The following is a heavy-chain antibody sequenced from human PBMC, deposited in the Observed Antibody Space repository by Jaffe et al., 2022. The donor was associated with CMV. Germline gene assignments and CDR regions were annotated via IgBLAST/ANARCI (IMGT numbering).Heavy chain of an antibody. CDR2: INPSGGST. Sequence: QVQLVQSGAEVKKPGASVKVSCKASGYTFTSYYMHWVRQAPGQGLEWMGIINPSGGSTSYAQKFQGRVTMTRDTSTSTVYMELSSLRSEDTAVYYCARERYCSGGSCYWFDPWGQGTLVTVSS. V-gene: IGHV1-46*01. J-gene: IGHJ5*02. CDR1: GYTFTSYY. CDR3: ARERYCSGGSCYWFDP. D-gene: IGHD2-15*01.